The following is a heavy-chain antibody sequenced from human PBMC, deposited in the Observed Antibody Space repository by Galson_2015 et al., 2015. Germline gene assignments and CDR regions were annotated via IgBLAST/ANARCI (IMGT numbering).Heavy chain of an antibody. CDR3: AIAAYCGGDCYSSWFDP. CDR1: GYSFTSYW. Sequence: SGAEVKKPGESLKISCTGSGYSFTSYWIGWVRQMPGKGLEWMGIIYPGDSDTRYSPSFQGQVTISADKSISTAYLQWSSLKASDTAMYYCAIAAYCGGDCYSSWFDPWGQGTLVTVSS. J-gene: IGHJ5*02. CDR2: IYPGDSDT. D-gene: IGHD2-21*02. V-gene: IGHV5-51*03.